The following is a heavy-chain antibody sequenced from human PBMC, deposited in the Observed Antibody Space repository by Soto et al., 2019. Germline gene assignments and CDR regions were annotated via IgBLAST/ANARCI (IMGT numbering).Heavy chain of an antibody. CDR2: VSKSDYT. V-gene: IGHV3-21*01. CDR3: AREDSIIIPAVSDF. CDR1: GFYFNNYG. Sequence: GGSLRLSCAVSGFYFNNYGINWVRQAPGKGLEWVSSVSKSDYTYYLDSVKGRFTISRDNAKNSVSLQMNSLRAEDTAVYYCAREDSIIIPAVSDFWGQGTLVTVSS. J-gene: IGHJ4*02. D-gene: IGHD2-2*01.